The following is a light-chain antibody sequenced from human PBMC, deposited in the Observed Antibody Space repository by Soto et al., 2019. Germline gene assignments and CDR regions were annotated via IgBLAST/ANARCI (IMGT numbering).Light chain of an antibody. V-gene: IGKV1-5*03. Sequence: IQMTQSPSTLSASVGDRVTITCRASQSINNWLAWYQQKPGKAPKLLIYQASTLESGVPARFSGGGSGTEFTLTISSLQTDDFAAYYCQQYNTSPFTFGPGTKVDI. CDR3: QQYNTSPFT. CDR2: QAS. CDR1: QSINNW. J-gene: IGKJ3*01.